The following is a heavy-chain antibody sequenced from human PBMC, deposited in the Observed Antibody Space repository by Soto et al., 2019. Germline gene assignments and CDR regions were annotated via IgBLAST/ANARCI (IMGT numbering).Heavy chain of an antibody. CDR3: TFPVAAPDYYYGMDV. J-gene: IGHJ6*02. Sequence: PGGSLRLSCAASGFTFSGSAMHWVRQASGKGLEWVGRIRSKANSYATAYAASVKGRFAISRDDSKNTAYLQMNSLKTEDTAVYYCTFPVAAPDYYYGMDVWGQGTTVTVSS. CDR2: IRSKANSYAT. CDR1: GFTFSGSA. D-gene: IGHD6-19*01. V-gene: IGHV3-73*01.